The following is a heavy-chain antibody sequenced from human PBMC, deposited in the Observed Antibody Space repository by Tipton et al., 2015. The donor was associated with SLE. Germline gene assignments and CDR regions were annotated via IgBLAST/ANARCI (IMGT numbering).Heavy chain of an antibody. V-gene: IGHV4-4*07. J-gene: IGHJ4*02. CDR3: ARDPPLDTHCSGGVCYTVGFDY. CDR2: IYTGGNT. CDR1: GGSISRYY. D-gene: IGHD2-8*02. Sequence: LRLSCTVSGGSISRYYWGWIRQPAGKGLEWIGRIYTGGNTKYNPSLESRVTLSVDASKDQFSLRLSSVTAADTAVYYCARDPPLDTHCSGGVCYTVGFDYWGQGALVTVSS.